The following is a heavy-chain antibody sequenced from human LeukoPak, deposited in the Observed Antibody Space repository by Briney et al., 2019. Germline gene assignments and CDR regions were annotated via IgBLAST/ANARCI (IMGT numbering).Heavy chain of an antibody. CDR1: GFTFSSYS. J-gene: IGHJ4*02. V-gene: IGHV3-21*01. CDR2: ISSSSSYI. D-gene: IGHD3-22*01. CDR3: ARDGEYDSSGFDY. Sequence: GGSLRLSCAASGFTFSSYSMNWVRQAPGKGLEWVSSISSSSSYIYYADSVKGRFTISRDNAKNSLYLQMNSLRAEDTAVYYCARDGEYDSSGFDYWGQGTLVTVSS.